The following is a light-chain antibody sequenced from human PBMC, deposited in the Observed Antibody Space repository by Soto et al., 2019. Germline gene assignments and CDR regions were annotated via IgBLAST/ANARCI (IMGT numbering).Light chain of an antibody. V-gene: IGKV1-5*03. J-gene: IGKJ4*01. CDR1: QSISSW. Sequence: DIQLTQSPSTLSASVGDRATITCRASQSISSWLAWYQQKPGKAPKLLVYKASSLESGVPSRFSGSGSGTEFTLTTSTLQPDDFATYYCQQYEAYPLTFGGGTKVEI. CDR2: KAS. CDR3: QQYEAYPLT.